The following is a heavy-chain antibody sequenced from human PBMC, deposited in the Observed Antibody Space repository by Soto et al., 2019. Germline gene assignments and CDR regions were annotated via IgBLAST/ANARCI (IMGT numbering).Heavy chain of an antibody. J-gene: IGHJ4*02. D-gene: IGHD5-18*01. CDR3: ARDRGYSYGHPLDY. CDR1: GFTINSNY. Sequence: VGSLRLSCAASGFTINSNYMNWVRQVPGKGLEWVSVIYSGGSTSYADSVKGRFTISRDNSKNTLYLQMNSLRGEDTAVYYCARDRGYSYGHPLDYWGQGTLVTVSS. CDR2: IYSGGST. V-gene: IGHV3-53*01.